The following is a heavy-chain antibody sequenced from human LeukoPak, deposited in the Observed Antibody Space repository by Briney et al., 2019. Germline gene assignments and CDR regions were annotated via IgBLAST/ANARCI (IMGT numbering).Heavy chain of an antibody. V-gene: IGHV3-30*03. D-gene: IGHD3-22*01. CDR1: GFTFSSYG. Sequence: GGSLRLSCAASGFTFSSYGMHWVRQAPGKGLEWVAVISYDGSNKYYADSVKGRFTISRDNSKNTLYLQMNSLRAEDTAVYYCARDMGDNSGYFHFWGQGTLVTVSS. CDR2: ISYDGSNK. CDR3: ARDMGDNSGYFHF. J-gene: IGHJ4*02.